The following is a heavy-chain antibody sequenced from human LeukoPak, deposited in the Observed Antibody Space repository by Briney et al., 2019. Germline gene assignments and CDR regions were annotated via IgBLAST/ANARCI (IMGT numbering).Heavy chain of an antibody. CDR3: AKALGYGDVDAFDI. Sequence: GGSLRLPCAASGFTFSSYGMHWVRQAPGKGLEWVAVISYDGSNKYYADSVKGRFTISRDNSKNTLYLQMNSLRAEDTAVYYCAKALGYGDVDAFDIWGQGTMVTVSS. CDR2: ISYDGSNK. V-gene: IGHV3-30*18. D-gene: IGHD4-17*01. J-gene: IGHJ3*02. CDR1: GFTFSSYG.